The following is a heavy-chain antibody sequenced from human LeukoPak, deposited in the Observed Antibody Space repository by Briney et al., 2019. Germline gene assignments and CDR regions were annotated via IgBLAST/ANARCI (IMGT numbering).Heavy chain of an antibody. Sequence: ASVKVSCKASGYTFTSYGISWVRQAPGQGLEWMGWISAYNGNTNYAQKLQGRVTMTTDTSTSTAYMELRSLRSDDTAVYYCAREIRIYSGYDAPDAFDIWGQGTMVTVSS. CDR1: GYTFTSYG. CDR2: ISAYNGNT. CDR3: AREIRIYSGYDAPDAFDI. D-gene: IGHD5-12*01. J-gene: IGHJ3*02. V-gene: IGHV1-18*01.